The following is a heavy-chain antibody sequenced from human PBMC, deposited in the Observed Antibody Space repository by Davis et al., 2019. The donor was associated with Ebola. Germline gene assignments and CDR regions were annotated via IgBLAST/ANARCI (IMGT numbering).Heavy chain of an antibody. D-gene: IGHD1-7*01. Sequence: GESLKISCAASGFTFSSYGMHWVRQAPGKGLEWVAVIWYDGSNKYYADSVKGRFTISRDNSKNTLYLQMNSLRAEDTAVYYCAKDHPILTGTNEGWFDPWGQGTLVTVSS. CDR3: AKDHPILTGTNEGWFDP. V-gene: IGHV3-30*02. CDR1: GFTFSSYG. J-gene: IGHJ5*02. CDR2: IWYDGSNK.